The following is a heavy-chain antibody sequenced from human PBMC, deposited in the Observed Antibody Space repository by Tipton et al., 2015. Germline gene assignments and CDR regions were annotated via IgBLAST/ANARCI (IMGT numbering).Heavy chain of an antibody. Sequence: QLVQSGAEVKKPGESLKISCKGSGYIFTSFWIGWVRQMPGKGLEWMVTIYPGDSETRYNPSFQGQVTIAADKSITTAYLQRRSLKASDTAMYYCVRRARRVGSHSYPYYFDYWGQGTLVPVSS. V-gene: IGHV5-51*01. CDR1: GYIFTSFW. J-gene: IGHJ4*02. D-gene: IGHD1-26*01. CDR2: IYPGDSET. CDR3: VRRARRVGSHSYPYYFDY.